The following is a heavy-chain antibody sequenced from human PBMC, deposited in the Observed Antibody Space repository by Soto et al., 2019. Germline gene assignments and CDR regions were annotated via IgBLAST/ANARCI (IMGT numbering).Heavy chain of an antibody. D-gene: IGHD2-21*02. CDR1: GFTFKTST. Sequence: QIQLVQSGPEVKKPGTSVKVSCTVSGFTFKTSTVQWVRQARGQRLEWIGWIVVGSGSTNYAQKFQDRVTITRDMSTRTAYMELSSLTSDDTAVYYCATDCGCGGGCPLDYWGQGTLVTVSS. CDR3: ATDCGCGGGCPLDY. V-gene: IGHV1-58*01. J-gene: IGHJ4*02. CDR2: IVVGSGST.